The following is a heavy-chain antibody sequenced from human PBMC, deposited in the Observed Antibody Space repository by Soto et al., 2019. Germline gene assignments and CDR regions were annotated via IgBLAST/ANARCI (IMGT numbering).Heavy chain of an antibody. V-gene: IGHV3-33*01. CDR3: ARDGGGILGGIAAAGTGGRYYYYYYMDV. J-gene: IGHJ6*03. D-gene: IGHD6-13*01. CDR1: GFTFSSYG. CDR2: IWYDGSNK. Sequence: GGSLRLSCAASGFTFSSYGMHWVRQAPGKGLEWVAVIWYDGSNKYYADSVKGRFTISRDNSKNTLYQQMNSLRAEDTAVYYCARDGGGILGGIAAAGTGGRYYYYYYMDVWGKGTTVTVSS.